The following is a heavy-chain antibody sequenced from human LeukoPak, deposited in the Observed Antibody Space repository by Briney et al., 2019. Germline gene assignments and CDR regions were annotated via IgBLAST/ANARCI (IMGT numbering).Heavy chain of an antibody. J-gene: IGHJ4*02. D-gene: IGHD5-18*01. V-gene: IGHV1-18*04. Sequence: ASVKVSCKASGYTFTGYYMHWVRQAPGQGLEWMGWISAYNGNTNYAQKLQGRVTMTTDTSTSTAYMELSSLRSEDTAVYYCARSGYSYGYGFDYWGQGTLVTVSS. CDR3: ARSGYSYGYGFDY. CDR1: GYTFTGYY. CDR2: ISAYNGNT.